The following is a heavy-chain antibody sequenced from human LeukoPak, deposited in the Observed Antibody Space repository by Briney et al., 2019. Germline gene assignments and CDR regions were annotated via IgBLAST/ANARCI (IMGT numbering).Heavy chain of an antibody. CDR1: GFTFSSYA. J-gene: IGHJ3*02. D-gene: IGHD3-10*01. CDR3: AKGKTYLDAFDI. V-gene: IGHV3-23*01. Sequence: GGSLRLSCAASGFTFSSYAMSWVRQAPGRGLEWVSALSGSGGSTYYVDSVKGRFTISRDNSENTLYLQMNSLRAEDTALYYCAKGKTYLDAFDIWGQGTMVTVPS. CDR2: LSGSGGST.